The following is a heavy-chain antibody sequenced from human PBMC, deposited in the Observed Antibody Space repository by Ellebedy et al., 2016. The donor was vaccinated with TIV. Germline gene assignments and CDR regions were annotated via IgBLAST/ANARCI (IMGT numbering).Heavy chain of an antibody. CDR1: GFTFSRYW. Sequence: GESLKISCAASGFTFSRYWMSWLRQAPGKGLEYVAHIKFDEIEAYHADSVKGRFVISRDNARKSLYLQMNSLRVGDTAVYYCARDTVEVPNGDAFDLWGQGTTVTVSS. CDR2: IKFDEIEA. CDR3: ARDTVEVPNGDAFDL. D-gene: IGHD2-2*01. J-gene: IGHJ3*01. V-gene: IGHV3-7*04.